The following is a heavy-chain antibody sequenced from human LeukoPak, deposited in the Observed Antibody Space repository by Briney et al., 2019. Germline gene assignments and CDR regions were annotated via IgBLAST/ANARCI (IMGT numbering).Heavy chain of an antibody. D-gene: IGHD6-13*01. V-gene: IGHV1-46*01. CDR3: ARDLVAAAPLAY. CDR2: INPSGGST. Sequence: ASVEVSCKASGGTFSSYAISWVRQAPGQGLEWMGIINPSGGSTSYAQKFQGRVTMTRDMSTSTVYMELSSLRSEDTAVYYCARDLVAAAPLAYWGQGTLVTVSS. CDR1: GGTFSSYA. J-gene: IGHJ4*02.